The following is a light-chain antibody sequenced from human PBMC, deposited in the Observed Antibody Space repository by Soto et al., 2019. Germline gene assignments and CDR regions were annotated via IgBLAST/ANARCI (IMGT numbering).Light chain of an antibody. CDR1: QTIRGL. J-gene: IGKJ5*01. Sequence: EIVLTQSPATLSLSPGERATLSCSTSQTIRGLLNWYQQRPGQAPRLLIYDTSNRATDIPARFSGSGSGTDFILTISSLDPEDFGVYFCQQRHNWPITVGQGTRLDIK. CDR2: DTS. CDR3: QQRHNWPIT. V-gene: IGKV3-11*01.